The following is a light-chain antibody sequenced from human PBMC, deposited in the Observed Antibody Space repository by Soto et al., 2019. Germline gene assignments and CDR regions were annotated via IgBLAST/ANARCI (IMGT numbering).Light chain of an antibody. V-gene: IGKV1-5*01. CDR2: DAS. J-gene: IGKJ5*01. CDR1: QSASTW. Sequence: DIQMTQSPSTLSASVGDRVTITCRASQSASTWLAWYQQKAGKAPRLLIYDASILQGGVPLRFSGSGSGTEFTLTISSLQSEDFATYYCQQYNRYSYTFGQGTRLEI. CDR3: QQYNRYSYT.